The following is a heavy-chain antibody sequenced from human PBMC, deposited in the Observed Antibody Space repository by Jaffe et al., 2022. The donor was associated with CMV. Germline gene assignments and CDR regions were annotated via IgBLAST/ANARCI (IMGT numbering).Heavy chain of an antibody. CDR1: GFSLSTSGMC. D-gene: IGHD1-1*01. J-gene: IGHJ4*02. CDR3: ARMSGSRYYFDY. V-gene: IGHV2-70*15. CDR2: IDWDDDK. Sequence: QVTLRESGPALVKPTQTLTLTCTFSGFSLSTSGMCVSWVRQPPGKALEWLARIDWDDDKYYNTSLKTRLTISKDTSKNQVVLTMTNMDPVDTATYYCARMSGSRYYFDYWGQGTLVTVSS.